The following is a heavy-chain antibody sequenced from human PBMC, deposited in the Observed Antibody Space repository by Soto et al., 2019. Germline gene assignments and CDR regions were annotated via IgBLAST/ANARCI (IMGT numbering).Heavy chain of an antibody. CDR1: GFTFSSYG. J-gene: IGHJ4*02. Sequence: QVQLVESGGGVVQPGRSLRLSCAASGFTFSSYGMHWVRQAPGEGLEWVAVIWYDGSNKYYADSVKGRFTISRDNSKNTLYLQMNSLRAEDTAVYYCASLYHYGSGTPDYWGQGTLVTVSS. V-gene: IGHV3-33*01. CDR3: ASLYHYGSGTPDY. D-gene: IGHD3-10*01. CDR2: IWYDGSNK.